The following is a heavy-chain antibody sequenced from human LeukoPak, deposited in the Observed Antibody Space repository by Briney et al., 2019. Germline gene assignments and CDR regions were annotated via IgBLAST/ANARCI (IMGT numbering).Heavy chain of an antibody. Sequence: GASVKVPCKASGGTFSSYAISWVRQAPGQGLEWMGGIIPIFGTANYAQKFQGRVTITADESTSTAYMELSSLRSEDTAVYYCARDSVDIVVVPAAIRGAFDIWGRGTMVTVSS. J-gene: IGHJ3*02. D-gene: IGHD2-2*02. CDR2: IIPIFGTA. CDR1: GGTFSSYA. V-gene: IGHV1-69*13. CDR3: ARDSVDIVVVPAAIRGAFDI.